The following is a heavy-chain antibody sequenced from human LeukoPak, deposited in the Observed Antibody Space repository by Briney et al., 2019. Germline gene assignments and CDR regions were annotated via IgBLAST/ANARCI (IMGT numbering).Heavy chain of an antibody. J-gene: IGHJ4*02. CDR1: GGSISSSSYY. CDR3: ARLRTLSFTIPAD. V-gene: IGHV4-39*07. CDR2: IYYSGST. D-gene: IGHD3-3*01. Sequence: KPSETLSLTCTVSGGSISSSSYYWGWIRQPPGKGLEWIGSIYYSGSTYYNPSLKSRVTISVDTSKNQFSLKLTSLTAADTADCARLRTLSFTIPADWGQGTLVTVSS.